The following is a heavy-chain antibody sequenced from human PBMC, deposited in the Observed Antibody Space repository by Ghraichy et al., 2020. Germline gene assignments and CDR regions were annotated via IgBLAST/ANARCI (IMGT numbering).Heavy chain of an antibody. CDR3: ARGEMATVY. CDR1: GFTFSSYW. CDR2: IKSDGSST. D-gene: IGHD5-24*01. J-gene: IGHJ4*02. V-gene: IGHV3-74*01. Sequence: GGSPRLSCAASGFTFSSYWMHWVRQAPGKGLVWVSRIKSDGSSTGYADSVKGRFTISRDNAKNTLYLQMNSLRAEDTAVYYCARGEMATVYWGQGTLVTVSS.